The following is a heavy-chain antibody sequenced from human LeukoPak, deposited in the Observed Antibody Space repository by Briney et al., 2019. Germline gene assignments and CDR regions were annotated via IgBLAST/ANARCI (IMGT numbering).Heavy chain of an antibody. Sequence: GESLKISCKGSGYSFTSYWISWVRQMPGKGVEWMGRIDPSDSYTNYSPSFQGHVTISADKSISTAYLQWSSLKASDTAMYYCASPLSGLRGYGMDVWGKGTTVTVSS. CDR3: ASPLSGLRGYGMDV. CDR1: GYSFTSYW. J-gene: IGHJ6*04. D-gene: IGHD2-15*01. V-gene: IGHV5-10-1*01. CDR2: IDPSDSYT.